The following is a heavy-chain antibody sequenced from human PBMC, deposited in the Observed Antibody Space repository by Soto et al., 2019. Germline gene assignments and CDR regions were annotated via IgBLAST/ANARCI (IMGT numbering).Heavy chain of an antibody. J-gene: IGHJ4*02. V-gene: IGHV1-18*01. D-gene: IGHD3-9*01. CDR2: ISAYNGNT. CDR3: ARGPGVTYEVLPGYLHYFDY. Sequence: QVPLVQSGAEVKKPGASVKVSCKASGYTFTSYGINWVRQAPGQGLEWMGWISAYNGNTKYAQNLQGRVTMTTDTSTSIAYMELRSLRSDDTAVYYCARGPGVTYEVLPGYLHYFDYWGQGTPVTVSS. CDR1: GYTFTSYG.